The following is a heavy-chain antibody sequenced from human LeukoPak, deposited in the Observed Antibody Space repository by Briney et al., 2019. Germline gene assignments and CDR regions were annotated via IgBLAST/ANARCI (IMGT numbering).Heavy chain of an antibody. D-gene: IGHD2-2*02. J-gene: IGHJ5*02. V-gene: IGHV4-34*01. CDR3: ARGRCSSTSCYRSTVKTYNWFDP. Sequence: SATLSLTCAVYGGSSSAYYWSWIRQPPGKGLEWIGEINHSGSTNYNPSLKSRVTISVDTSKNQFSLKLSSVTAADTAVYYCARGRCSSTSCYRSTVKTYNWFDPWGQGTLVTVSS. CDR2: INHSGST. CDR1: GGSSSAYY.